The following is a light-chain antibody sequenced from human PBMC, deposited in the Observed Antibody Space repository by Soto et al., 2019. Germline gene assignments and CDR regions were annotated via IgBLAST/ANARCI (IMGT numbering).Light chain of an antibody. J-gene: IGLJ2*01. V-gene: IGLV1-44*01. CDR3: AAWDDSLGGRVV. Sequence: QAVVSQPPSASGTPGQRVTISCSGSSSNIGSNTVHWYQHLPGTAPKLLIYSDNVRPSGVPDRFSGSKSGTSASLAISGLQSEDEADYYCAAWDDSLGGRVVFGGGTKLTVL. CDR1: SSNIGSNT. CDR2: SDN.